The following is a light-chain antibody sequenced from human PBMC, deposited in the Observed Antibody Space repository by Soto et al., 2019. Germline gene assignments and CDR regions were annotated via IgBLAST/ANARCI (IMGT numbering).Light chain of an antibody. J-gene: IGLJ1*01. Sequence: QTLQTKPPSLSAAPEQRVTISCSGSSSNIGGNSVSWYQQLPGTAPKLLIYDDDKRPSGIPDRFSGSKSGTSATLGITGFQTGDEADYYCGSWDSSLSAYVFGTGTKVTVL. CDR2: DDD. V-gene: IGLV1-51*01. CDR1: SSNIGGNS. CDR3: GSWDSSLSAYV.